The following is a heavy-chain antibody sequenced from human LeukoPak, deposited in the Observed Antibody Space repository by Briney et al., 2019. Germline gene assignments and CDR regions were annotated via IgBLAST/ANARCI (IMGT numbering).Heavy chain of an antibody. CDR3: ARLVVSCGPWKKYFDL. J-gene: IGHJ2*01. Sequence: PSETLSLTCAVYGGSFSGYYWSWIRQPPGKGLEWIGAINHSGSTNYNPSLKSRVTISVDTSKNQFSLKLSSVTAADTAVYYCARLVVSCGPWKKYFDLWGSGTLVTVSS. CDR1: GGSFSGYY. V-gene: IGHV4-34*01. CDR2: INHSGST. D-gene: IGHD2-8*02.